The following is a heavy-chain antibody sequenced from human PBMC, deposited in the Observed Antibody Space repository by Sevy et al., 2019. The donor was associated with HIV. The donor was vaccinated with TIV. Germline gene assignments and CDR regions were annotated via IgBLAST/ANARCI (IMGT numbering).Heavy chain of an antibody. CDR3: TTGDPYNRYGYMRPYFFDY. J-gene: IGHJ4*02. CDR2: LNSKTDGGTG. D-gene: IGHD5-18*01. V-gene: IGHV3-15*01. CDR1: GFTFTNTW. Sequence: GGSLRLSCAASGFTFTNTWMSWVRRAPGKGLEWVGRLNSKTDGGTGDYAAPVKGRFSISRDDSKNTLYLQMNSLKTEDTAVYYCTTGDPYNRYGYMRPYFFDYWGQGTLVTVSS.